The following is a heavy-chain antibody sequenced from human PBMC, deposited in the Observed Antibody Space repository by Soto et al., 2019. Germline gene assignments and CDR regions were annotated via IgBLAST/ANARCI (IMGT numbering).Heavy chain of an antibody. CDR2: ISYDGSNK. CDR1: GFTFSSYG. J-gene: IGHJ4*02. V-gene: IGHV3-30*18. CDR3: AKDLTALYYYASTSGGVGY. D-gene: IGHD3-22*01. Sequence: ESVGGVVQPGRSLRLSCAASGFTFSSYGMHWVRQAPGKGLEWVAVISYDGSNKYYADSVKGRFTISRDNSKNTLYLQMNSLRAEDKAVYYCAKDLTALYYYASTSGGVGYWGQGTLVTVSS.